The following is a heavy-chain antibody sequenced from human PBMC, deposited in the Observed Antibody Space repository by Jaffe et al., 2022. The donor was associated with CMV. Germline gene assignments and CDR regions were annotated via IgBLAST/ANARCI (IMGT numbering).Heavy chain of an antibody. V-gene: IGHV3-21*01. CDR2: ISSSSSYI. CDR3: ARGQGVVPAAIFYMDV. J-gene: IGHJ6*03. CDR1: GFTFSSYS. D-gene: IGHD2-2*01. Sequence: EVQLVESGGGLVKPGGSLRLSCAASGFTFSSYSMNWVRQAPGKGLEWVSSISSSSSYIYYADSVKGRFTISRDNAKNSLYLQMNSLRAEDTAVYYCARGQGVVPAAIFYMDVWGKGTTVTVSS.